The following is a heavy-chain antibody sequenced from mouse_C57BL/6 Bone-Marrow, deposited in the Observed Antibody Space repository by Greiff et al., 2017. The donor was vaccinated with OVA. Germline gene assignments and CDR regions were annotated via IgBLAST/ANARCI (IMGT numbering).Heavy chain of an antibody. CDR1: GYAFTNYL. Sequence: QVQLKQSGAELVRPGTSVKVSCKASGYAFTNYLIEWVKQRPGQGLEWIGVINPGSGGTNYNEKFKGKATLTADKSSSTAYMQLSSLTSEDSAVYFCAREEDHYGNYWYFDVWGTGTTVTVSS. J-gene: IGHJ1*03. CDR3: AREEDHYGNYWYFDV. V-gene: IGHV1-54*01. D-gene: IGHD2-1*01. CDR2: INPGSGGT.